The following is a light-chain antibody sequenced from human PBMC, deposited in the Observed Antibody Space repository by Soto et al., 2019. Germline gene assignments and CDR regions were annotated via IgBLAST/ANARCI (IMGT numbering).Light chain of an antibody. V-gene: IGKV1-39*01. CDR2: RAS. CDR3: QQSYSSPPWT. J-gene: IGKJ1*01. Sequence: DIPMTQSPSSLSASVGDRVTISCRASQTISTFLNWYQQKPGTAPRLLIYRASSVNSGVPPRFSGSGSGRDFTLTISSLRPEDIATYFCQQSYSSPPWTFGQGAKVEV. CDR1: QTISTF.